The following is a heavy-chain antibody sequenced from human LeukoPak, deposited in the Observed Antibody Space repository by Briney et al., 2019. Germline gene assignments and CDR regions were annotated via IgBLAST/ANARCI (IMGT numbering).Heavy chain of an antibody. CDR3: ARVDTVATMAPFDP. CDR1: GGTFSGYY. J-gene: IGHJ5*02. D-gene: IGHD5-12*01. CDR2: INHSGRT. V-gene: IGHV4-34*01. Sequence: PSETLSLTCAVYGGTFSGYYWSWIHQPPGKGLEWIGEINHSGRTTYNPSLESRVIISVDKSKNQFSLKLSPVTAADTAVYYCARVDTVATMAPFDPWGQGTLVTVSS.